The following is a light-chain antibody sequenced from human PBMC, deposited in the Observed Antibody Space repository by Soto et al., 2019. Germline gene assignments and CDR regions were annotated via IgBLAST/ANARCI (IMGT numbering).Light chain of an antibody. Sequence: AIQMTQSPSSLSASVGDRVTITCRASQGIRDDLSWYRQKPGKAPELLIYSASTLQSGVPSRFSGSGSGTDFTLTISSLQPEDFASYYCLQEYNFPYTFGQGTKLEI. J-gene: IGKJ2*01. CDR1: QGIRDD. V-gene: IGKV1-6*01. CDR3: LQEYNFPYT. CDR2: SAS.